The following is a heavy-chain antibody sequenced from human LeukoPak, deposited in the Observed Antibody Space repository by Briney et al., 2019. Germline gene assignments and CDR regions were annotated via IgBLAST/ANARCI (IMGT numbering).Heavy chain of an antibody. D-gene: IGHD4-11*01. CDR1: GFTFSDYY. Sequence: GGSLRLSCAASGFTFSDYYMSWIRQAPGKGLEWVSYISSSSSYTNYADSVKGRFTISRDNAKNSLYLQMNSLRAEDTAVYYCARDRMTTYWYFDLWGRGTLVTVSS. J-gene: IGHJ2*01. CDR3: ARDRMTTYWYFDL. V-gene: IGHV3-11*05. CDR2: ISSSSSYT.